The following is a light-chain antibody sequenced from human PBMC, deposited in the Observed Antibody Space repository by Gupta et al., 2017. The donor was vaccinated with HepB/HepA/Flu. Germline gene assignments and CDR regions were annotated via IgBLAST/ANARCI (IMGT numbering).Light chain of an antibody. CDR1: QSVRSSY. J-gene: IGKJ5*01. Sequence: EIVLTQSPGTLSLSPGERATLSCRASQSVRSSYLAWYQQKPGQAPRLLIYGASSRATDIPDRFSGSGSGTDFTLTISRLEPEDFAVYYCQQDSSSQFTFGQGTHLDIK. V-gene: IGKV3-20*01. CDR2: GAS. CDR3: QQDSSSQFT.